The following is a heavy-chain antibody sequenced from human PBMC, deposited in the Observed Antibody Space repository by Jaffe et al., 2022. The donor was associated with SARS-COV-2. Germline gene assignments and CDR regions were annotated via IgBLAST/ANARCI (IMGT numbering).Heavy chain of an antibody. CDR3: AREGRWERDNWFDP. CDR1: GGSVSSGNFY. V-gene: IGHV4-61*01. Sequence: QVQLQESGPGLVKPSETLSLTCSVSGGSVSSGNFYWSWIRQPPGKGLEWIGYIYHSGITNHNPSLKSRVTISVDMSKNQFSLKLSSVTAADTAVYYCAREGRWERDNWFDPWGQGTLVTVYS. D-gene: IGHD1-26*01. J-gene: IGHJ5*02. CDR2: IYHSGIT.